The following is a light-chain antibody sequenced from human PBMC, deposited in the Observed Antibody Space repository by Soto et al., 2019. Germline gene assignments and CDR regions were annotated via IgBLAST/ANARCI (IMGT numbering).Light chain of an antibody. CDR2: GTS. Sequence: EIVLTQSPGTLSLPPGERATLSCRASQSVTSSYLGWYQQKPGQAPRLLIYGTSTRATGIPDRFSGSGSGTDFTLTISRLEPEDFAVYYCQHYGSSPRTFGQGTKVEI. CDR3: QHYGSSPRT. V-gene: IGKV3-20*01. J-gene: IGKJ1*01. CDR1: QSVTSSY.